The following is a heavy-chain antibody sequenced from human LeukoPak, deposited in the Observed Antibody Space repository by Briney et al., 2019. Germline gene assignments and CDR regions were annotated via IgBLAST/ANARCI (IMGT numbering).Heavy chain of an antibody. D-gene: IGHD3-10*01. CDR3: ARVAGFGHFDY. V-gene: IGHV1-69*13. CDR2: IIPIFGTA. Sequence: SVKVSCKASGYTFTSYGISWVRQAPGQGLEWMGGIIPIFGTANYAQKFQGRVTITADESTSTAYMELSSLRSEDTAVYYCARVAGFGHFDYWGQGTLVTVSS. J-gene: IGHJ4*02. CDR1: GYTFTSYG.